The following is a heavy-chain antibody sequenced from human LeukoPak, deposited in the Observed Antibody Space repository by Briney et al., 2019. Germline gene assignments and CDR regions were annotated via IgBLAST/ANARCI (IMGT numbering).Heavy chain of an antibody. J-gene: IGHJ4*02. CDR3: AKDLPQYYDFWSGYYGGFDY. CDR1: GFTFEDYA. D-gene: IGHD3-3*01. Sequence: PGGSLILSCAASGFTFEDYAMHWVRQGPGKGLEWVSLISGNGNNIYYADSVKGRFTISRDNSKNSLYLQMNSLRTEDTALYYCAKDLPQYYDFWSGYYGGFDYWGQGTLVTVSS. CDR2: ISGNGNNI. V-gene: IGHV3-43*02.